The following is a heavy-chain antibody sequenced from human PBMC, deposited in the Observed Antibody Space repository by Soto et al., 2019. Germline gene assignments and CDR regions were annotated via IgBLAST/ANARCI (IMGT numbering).Heavy chain of an antibody. J-gene: IGHJ1*01. V-gene: IGHV3-23*01. CDR1: GFTFSSHA. CDR2: VDGSGGDT. D-gene: IGHD2-8*01. CDR3: AKEIFAAAYAARYVFGL. Sequence: PGGSLRLSCAASGFTFSSHAMGWLRQAPGTGPEWVAFVDGSGGDTSYADSVKGRFTISRDNSDNSLYLHMNSLRAEDTGRYFCAKEIFAAAYAARYVFGLWGQGTLVPVSS.